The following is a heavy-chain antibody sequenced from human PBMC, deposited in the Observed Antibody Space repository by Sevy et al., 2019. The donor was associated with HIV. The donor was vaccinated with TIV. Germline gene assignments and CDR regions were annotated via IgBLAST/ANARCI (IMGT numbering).Heavy chain of an antibody. V-gene: IGHV1-2*02. CDR1: GYTFTGYY. J-gene: IGHJ1*01. CDR2: INPNSGGT. Sequence: ASVKVSCKASGYTFTGYYMHRVRQAPGQGLEWMGWINPNSGGTNYAQKFQGRVTMTRDTSISTAYMELCRLRSDDTAVYYCARVEITIFRVVNEYFQHWGQGTLVTVSS. CDR3: ARVEITIFRVVNEYFQH. D-gene: IGHD3-3*01.